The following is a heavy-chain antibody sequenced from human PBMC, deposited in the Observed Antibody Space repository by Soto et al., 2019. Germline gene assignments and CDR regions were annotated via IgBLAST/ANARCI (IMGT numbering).Heavy chain of an antibody. V-gene: IGHV3-33*01. CDR1: GFTFSSYG. D-gene: IGHD2-21*02. CDR2: IWYDGSNK. J-gene: IGHJ4*02. CDR3: ARGSIPYCGGDCYSDY. Sequence: VQLVESGGGVVQPGRSLRLSCAASGFTFSSYGMHWVRQAPGKGLEWVAVIWYDGSNKYYADSVKGRFTISRDNSKNTLYLRMNSLRAEDTAVYYCARGSIPYCGGDCYSDYWGQGTLVTVSS.